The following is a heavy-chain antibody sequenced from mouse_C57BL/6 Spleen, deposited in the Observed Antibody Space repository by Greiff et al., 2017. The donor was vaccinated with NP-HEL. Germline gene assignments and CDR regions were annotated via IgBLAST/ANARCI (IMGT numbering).Heavy chain of an antibody. CDR1: GYTFTSYW. V-gene: IGHV1-72*01. CDR2: IDPNSGGT. Sequence: VQLQQPGAELVKPGASVKLSCKASGYTFTSYWMHWVKQRPGRGLEWIGRIDPNSGGTKYNEKFQSKATLTVDKPSSTAYMQLSSLTSEDSAVDDCAKRRSSYGDYAMDYWGQGTSVTVSS. D-gene: IGHD1-1*01. CDR3: AKRRSSYGDYAMDY. J-gene: IGHJ4*01.